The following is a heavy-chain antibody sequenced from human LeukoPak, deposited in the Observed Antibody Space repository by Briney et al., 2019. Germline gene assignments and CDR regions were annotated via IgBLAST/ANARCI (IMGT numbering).Heavy chain of an antibody. V-gene: IGHV4-59*01. CDR1: GGSISSYY. CDR2: IYYSGST. J-gene: IGHJ4*02. Sequence: SETLSVPCTVSGGSISSYYWSWIRQPPGKGLEWIGYIYYSGSTNYNPSLKGRVTISVDTSKKQFSLKLTSVTAADTAVYYCARLGGYYFDYWGQGTLVAVSS. D-gene: IGHD3-22*01. CDR3: ARLGGYYFDY.